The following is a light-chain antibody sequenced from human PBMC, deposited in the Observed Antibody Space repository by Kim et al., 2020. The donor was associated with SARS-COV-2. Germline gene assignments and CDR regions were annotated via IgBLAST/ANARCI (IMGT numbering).Light chain of an antibody. CDR2: GAS. Sequence: GAPGQRVTLSCRASQSVSSNLAWYQQKPGQAPRLLIYGASTRATGIPARFSGSGSGIEVTLTISSLQSEDFAVYYWQQYNNWWTFGQGTKVDIK. CDR1: QSVSSN. J-gene: IGKJ1*01. CDR3: QQYNNWWT. V-gene: IGKV3-15*01.